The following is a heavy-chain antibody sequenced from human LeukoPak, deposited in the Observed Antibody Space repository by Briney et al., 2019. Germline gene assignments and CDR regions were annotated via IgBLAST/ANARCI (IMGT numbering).Heavy chain of an antibody. V-gene: IGHV4-59*13. Sequence: SETLSLTCTVSGGSISSYYWSWIRQPPGKGLEWIGYIYYSGSTNYNPSLKGRVTISVDTSKNQFSLKLSSVTAADTAVYYCARDYSGSGSYHNWFDPWGQGTLVTVSS. CDR2: IYYSGST. CDR1: GGSISSYY. CDR3: ARDYSGSGSYHNWFDP. D-gene: IGHD3-10*01. J-gene: IGHJ5*02.